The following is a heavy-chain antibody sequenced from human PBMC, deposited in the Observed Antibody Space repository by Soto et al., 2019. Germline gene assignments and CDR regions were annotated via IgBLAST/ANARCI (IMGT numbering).Heavy chain of an antibody. Sequence: ASVKVSCKASGYTFTGYYMHWVRQAPGQGLEWMGWINPNSGGTNYAQKFQGRVTMTRDTSISTAYMELSRLRSDDTAVYYCARVGGDYYYDSSGYPTWGQGTLVTVSS. J-gene: IGHJ5*02. V-gene: IGHV1-2*02. D-gene: IGHD3-22*01. CDR3: ARVGGDYYYDSSGYPT. CDR2: INPNSGGT. CDR1: GYTFTGYY.